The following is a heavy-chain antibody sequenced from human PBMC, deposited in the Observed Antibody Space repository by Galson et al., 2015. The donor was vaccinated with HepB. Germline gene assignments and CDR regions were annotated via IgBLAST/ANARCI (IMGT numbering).Heavy chain of an antibody. CDR3: ARRSGDLGYGMDV. J-gene: IGHJ6*02. Sequence: SLRLSCAASGFTFSTYNMIWVRQAPGKGLEWVSAIGTSGGYTYYADSLKGRFTISRDNAKNSLYLQMNSLRAEDTAVYYCARRSGDLGYGMDVWGQGTTVTVSS. V-gene: IGHV3-21*01. D-gene: IGHD7-27*01. CDR2: IGTSGGYT. CDR1: GFTFSTYN.